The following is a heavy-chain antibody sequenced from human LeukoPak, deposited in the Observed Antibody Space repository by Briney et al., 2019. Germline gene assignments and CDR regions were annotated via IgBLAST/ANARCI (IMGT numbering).Heavy chain of an antibody. V-gene: IGHV3-23*01. CDR3: AKDGNYNYGQTFDY. Sequence: GGSLRLSCAASGFTSSSYAMSWVRQGPGKGLEWLSGISGFTTYYADSVKGRFTISRDNSKNTLYLEMNSLRAEDTAVYYCAKDGNYNYGQTFDYWGQGTLVTASS. CDR2: ISGFTT. D-gene: IGHD5-18*01. CDR1: GFTSSSYA. J-gene: IGHJ4*02.